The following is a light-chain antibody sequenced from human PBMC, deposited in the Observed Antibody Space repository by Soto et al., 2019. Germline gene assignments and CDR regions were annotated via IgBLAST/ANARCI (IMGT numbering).Light chain of an antibody. CDR2: DAS. CDR1: QGISTY. J-gene: IGKJ2*01. CDR3: QLYGRSPMYT. V-gene: IGKV1-9*01. Sequence: DIQLTQSPSFLYASVGDRVTITCRASQGISTYLAWYQQRPGKAPKLLIYDASTLQSGVPSRFSGSRSGTEFTLTISRLEPEDFAVYYCQLYGRSPMYTFGQGTRLEIK.